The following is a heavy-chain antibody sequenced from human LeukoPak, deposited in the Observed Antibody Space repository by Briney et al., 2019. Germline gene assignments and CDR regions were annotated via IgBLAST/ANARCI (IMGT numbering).Heavy chain of an antibody. CDR1: GFTFSSYA. Sequence: PGGSLRLSCAASGFTFSSYAMHWVRQAPGKGLEWVAVISYDGSNKYYADSVKGRFTISRDNAKNSLYLQMNSLRAEDTAVYYCARASNKYGDLDYWGQGTLVTVSS. D-gene: IGHD4-17*01. CDR2: ISYDGSNK. CDR3: ARASNKYGDLDY. V-gene: IGHV3-30-3*01. J-gene: IGHJ4*02.